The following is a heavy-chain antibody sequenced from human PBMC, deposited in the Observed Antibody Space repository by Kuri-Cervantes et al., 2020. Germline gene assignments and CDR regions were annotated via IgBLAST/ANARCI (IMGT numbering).Heavy chain of an antibody. J-gene: IGHJ4*02. CDR3: ATTCAYYYDSSGDY. Sequence: GSLRLSCTVSGGSISSYYWSWIRQPAGKGLEWIGRIYTSGSTNYNPSLKSRVTMSVDTSKNQFSLKLSSVTAADTAVYYCATTCAYYYDSSGDYWGQGTLVTVSS. CDR1: GGSISSYY. D-gene: IGHD3-22*01. V-gene: IGHV4-4*07. CDR2: IYTSGST.